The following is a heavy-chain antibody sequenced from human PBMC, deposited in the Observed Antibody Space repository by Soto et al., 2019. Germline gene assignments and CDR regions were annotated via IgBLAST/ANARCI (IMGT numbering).Heavy chain of an antibody. V-gene: IGHV1-8*01. CDR1: GYTFTSYD. CDR2: MNPNSGNT. J-gene: IGHJ4*02. Sequence: GASVKVSCKASGYTFTSYDINWVRQATGQGLEWMGWMNPNSGNTGYAQKFQGRVTMTRNTSISTAYMELSSLRSEDTAMYYCASLREIYGGNSVDWGQGTLVTVSS. D-gene: IGHD2-21*02. CDR3: ASLREIYGGNSVD.